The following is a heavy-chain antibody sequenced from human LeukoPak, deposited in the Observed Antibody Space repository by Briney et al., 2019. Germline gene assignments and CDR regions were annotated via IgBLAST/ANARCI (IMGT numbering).Heavy chain of an antibody. CDR2: IYYSGST. V-gene: IGHV4-39*01. CDR3: ARGLRYFDWLLTGVGYFDY. J-gene: IGHJ4*02. CDR1: GGSISSSSYY. D-gene: IGHD3-9*01. Sequence: SETLSLTCTVSGGSISSSSYYWGWIRQPPGKGLEWIGSIYYSGSTYYNPSLKSRVTISVDTSKNQFSLKLSSVTAADTAVYYCARGLRYFDWLLTGVGYFDYWGQGNLVTVSS.